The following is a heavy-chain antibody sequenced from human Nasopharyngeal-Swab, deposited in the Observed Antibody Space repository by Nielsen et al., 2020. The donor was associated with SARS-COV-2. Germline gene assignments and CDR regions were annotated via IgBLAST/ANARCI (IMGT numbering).Heavy chain of an antibody. CDR3: AKAHCSSTSCYHRGGPMDV. V-gene: IGHV3-43*02. CDR2: ISGDGGST. D-gene: IGHD2-2*01. Sequence: VRQAPGKGLEWVSLISGDGGSTYYADSEKGRFTISRDNSKNSLYLQMNSLRTEDTALYYCAKAHCSSTSCYHRGGPMDVWGKGTTVTVSS. J-gene: IGHJ6*03.